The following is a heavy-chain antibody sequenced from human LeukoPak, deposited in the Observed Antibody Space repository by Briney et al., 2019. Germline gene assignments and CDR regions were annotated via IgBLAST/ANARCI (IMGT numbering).Heavy chain of an antibody. CDR3: ARQYSTNWYDDRGWFDP. V-gene: IGHV4-38-2*02. CDR1: TYSISSAYY. Sequence: SETLSLACSVSTYSISSAYYWGWIRQPPGKGLQWIGSIYHSGSTSYNPSLKSRVTISVDTSKNQFSLKLSSVTAADTAFYYCARQYSTNWYDDRGWFDPWGQGTLVTVSS. D-gene: IGHD6-13*01. J-gene: IGHJ5*02. CDR2: IYHSGST.